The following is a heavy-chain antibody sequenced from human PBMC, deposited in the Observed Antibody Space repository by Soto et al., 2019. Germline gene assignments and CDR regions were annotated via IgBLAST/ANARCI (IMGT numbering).Heavy chain of an antibody. CDR2: ISGSGGST. CDR3: AKGRISSWYPDPPH. V-gene: IGHV3-23*01. J-gene: IGHJ4*02. CDR1: GFTFSSYA. D-gene: IGHD6-13*01. Sequence: GGSLRLSCAASGFTFSSYAMSWVRQAPGKGLEWASAISGSGGSTYYADSVKGRFTISRDNSKNTLYLQMNSLRAEDTAVYYCAKGRISSWYPDPPHWGQGTLVTVSS.